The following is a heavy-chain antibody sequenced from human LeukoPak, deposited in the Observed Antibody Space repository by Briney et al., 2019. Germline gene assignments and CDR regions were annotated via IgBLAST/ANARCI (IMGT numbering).Heavy chain of an antibody. CDR2: LIPIFVTA. J-gene: IGHJ4*02. CDR3: ARSIVATIGGSDYGDYEGVAPHKIDY. CDR1: GGTFSSYA. Sequence: SVKVSCKASGGTFSSYAISWVRQAPRQGLEWVGGLIPIFVTANYAQKCQGIVTITADESTSTAYMELSSLRSEDTAVYYCARSIVATIGGSDYGDYEGVAPHKIDYWGQGTLVTVSS. V-gene: IGHV1-69*13. D-gene: IGHD4-17*01.